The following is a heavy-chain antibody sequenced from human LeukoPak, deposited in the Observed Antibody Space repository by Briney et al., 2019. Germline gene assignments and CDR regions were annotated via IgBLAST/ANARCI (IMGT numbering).Heavy chain of an antibody. D-gene: IGHD5-18*01. Sequence: GGSLTLSCAASGFSFNNYAMSWVRQTPGKGLGWVSGISDSGGSTYYTDSVKGRFTISRDNSKDTVSLQMNNLRAADTALYFCVRHDSYIPFWGQGSLVTVSS. J-gene: IGHJ1*01. CDR1: GFSFNNYA. V-gene: IGHV3-23*01. CDR2: ISDSGGST. CDR3: VRHDSYIPF.